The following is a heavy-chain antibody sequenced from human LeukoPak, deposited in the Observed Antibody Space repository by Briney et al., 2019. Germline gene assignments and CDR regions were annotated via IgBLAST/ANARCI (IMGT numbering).Heavy chain of an antibody. CDR2: IYPGDSDT. J-gene: IGHJ4*02. V-gene: IGHV5-51*01. D-gene: IGHD2-2*01. CDR3: ARAPYCSSTSCFLTD. Sequence: GESLKISCKGSGYSFTSYWIGWVRQMPGKGLEWMGVIYPGDSDTRYSPSFQGQVTISADKSISTAYLQWSSLKASDTAMYYCARAPYCSSTSCFLTDWGQGTLVTVSS. CDR1: GYSFTSYW.